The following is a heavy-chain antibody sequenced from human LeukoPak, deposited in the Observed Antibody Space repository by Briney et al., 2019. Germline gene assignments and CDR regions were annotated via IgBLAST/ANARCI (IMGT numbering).Heavy chain of an antibody. D-gene: IGHD6-19*01. V-gene: IGHV3-66*01. CDR3: SCSGPYSNGGVMTDY. CDR2: IYRDGNT. J-gene: IGHJ4*02. Sequence: GGSLRLSCAASGLIVSSNYMNWVRQAPGKGLEWVPIIYRDGNTNYSAYVKGSFTIFRDNSKNTLSLQMISRIGEDETAYYCSCSGPYSNGGVMTDYWGQATLVTVSS. CDR1: GLIVSSNY.